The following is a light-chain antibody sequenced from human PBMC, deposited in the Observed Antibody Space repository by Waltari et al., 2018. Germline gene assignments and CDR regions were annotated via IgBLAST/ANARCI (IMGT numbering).Light chain of an antibody. J-gene: IGLJ2*01. V-gene: IGLV2-11*01. CDR2: EVN. CDR3: CSYAGDYTLV. Sequence: QSALTQPRPVSGSPGQSVTISCAGTSSDVGAYNHVPWYQQSPGTAPKLLIYEVNNRPSGVPDRFSASKSGNTASLTISGLRAEDEADYYCCSYAGDYTLVFGGGTKLTVL. CDR1: SSDVGAYNH.